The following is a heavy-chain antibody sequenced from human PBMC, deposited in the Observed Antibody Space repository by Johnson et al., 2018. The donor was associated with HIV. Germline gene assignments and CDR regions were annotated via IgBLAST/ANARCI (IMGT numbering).Heavy chain of an antibody. CDR2: ISGGST. Sequence: VQLVESRGVLVQPGGSLRLSCAASGFTVSSNEMSWVRQAPGKGLEWVSSISGGSTYYADSVKGRFTISRDNSKNTLYLQMNSLRAEDTAVYYCARDAGQWLDDAFDIWGQGTMVTVSS. D-gene: IGHD6-19*01. CDR1: GFTVSSNE. V-gene: IGHV3-38-3*01. CDR3: ARDAGQWLDDAFDI. J-gene: IGHJ3*02.